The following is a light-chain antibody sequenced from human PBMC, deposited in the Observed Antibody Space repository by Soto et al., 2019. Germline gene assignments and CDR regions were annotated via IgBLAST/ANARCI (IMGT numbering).Light chain of an antibody. Sequence: DIQMTQSPSFVSASVGDRVTISCRASQGITSWLAWYQQKPGKAPNLLIYDASSLQSGVPSRFSGIGSGTEFTLTISSLQPDDFATYYCQQYNSHWTFGQGTKVDIK. CDR1: QGITSW. J-gene: IGKJ1*01. CDR3: QQYNSHWT. CDR2: DAS. V-gene: IGKV1-5*01.